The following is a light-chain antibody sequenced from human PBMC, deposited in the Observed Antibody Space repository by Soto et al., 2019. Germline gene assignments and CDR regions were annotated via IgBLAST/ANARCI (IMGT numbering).Light chain of an antibody. CDR2: DAS. CDR3: QRYSTLPMYT. J-gene: IGKJ2*01. Sequence: DIQMTQSPSSLSASVGDRVTITCQASQDINNYLNWYQQKPGRAPKLQIYDASTLETGVSSRFSGSGSGTDFTFTISSLQPEDVATYYCQRYSTLPMYTFGQGTKLEIE. V-gene: IGKV1-33*01. CDR1: QDINNY.